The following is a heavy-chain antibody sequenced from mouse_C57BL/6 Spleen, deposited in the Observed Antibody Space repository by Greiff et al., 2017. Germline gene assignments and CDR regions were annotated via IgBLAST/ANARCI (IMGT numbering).Heavy chain of an antibody. Sequence: EVKLVESGGDLVKPGGSLKLSCAASGFTFSSYGMSWVRQTPDKRLEWVATISSGGSYTYYPDSVKGRFTISRDNAKNTLYLQMSSLKSEDTAMYYCARLGRYYAMDYWGQATSVTVSS. V-gene: IGHV5-6*01. J-gene: IGHJ4*01. CDR3: ARLGRYYAMDY. CDR2: ISSGGSYT. CDR1: GFTFSSYG.